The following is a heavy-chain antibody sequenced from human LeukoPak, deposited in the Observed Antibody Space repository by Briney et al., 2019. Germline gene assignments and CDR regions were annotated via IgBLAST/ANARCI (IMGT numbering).Heavy chain of an antibody. CDR1: GGSISNYY. CDR3: ARLPSH. J-gene: IGHJ4*02. CDR2: ISDRDGA. V-gene: IGHV4-59*08. Sequence: SEALSLTCTVSGGSISNYYWSWIRQPPGKGLEWIGYISDRDGATYNPSLKSRVTMSVDTSKTHFSLKLNSVTAADTAVYYCARLPSHWGQGTLVTVSS.